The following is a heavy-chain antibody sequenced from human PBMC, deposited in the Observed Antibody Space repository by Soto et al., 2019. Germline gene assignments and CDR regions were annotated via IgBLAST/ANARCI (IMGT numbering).Heavy chain of an antibody. J-gene: IGHJ5*02. CDR2: TYYRSKWYN. D-gene: IGHD2-21*02. CDR1: GDSVSTNSAT. CDR3: ARVTALFDWFDP. V-gene: IGHV6-1*01. Sequence: PSQTLSLTCAISGDSVSTNSATWDWIRQSPSRGLEWLGRTYYRSKWYNDYAVSVKGRITINPDTSNNQLSLQLNSVTPEDTAVYYCARVTALFDWFDPWGQGTLVTVSS.